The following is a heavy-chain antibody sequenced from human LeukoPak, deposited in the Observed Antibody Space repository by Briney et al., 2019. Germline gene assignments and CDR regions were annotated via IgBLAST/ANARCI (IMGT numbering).Heavy chain of an antibody. CDR3: ARVRRL. CDR2: ISSSGSTI. CDR1: GFTFSSYS. D-gene: IGHD1-14*01. V-gene: IGHV3-48*03. J-gene: IGHJ4*02. Sequence: GGSLRPSFEAPGFTFSSYSRNWVRQAPGKGLEWVSYISSSGSTIYYADSVKGRFTISRDNAKNSLYLQMNSLRAEDTAVYYCARVRRLWGQGTLVTVSS.